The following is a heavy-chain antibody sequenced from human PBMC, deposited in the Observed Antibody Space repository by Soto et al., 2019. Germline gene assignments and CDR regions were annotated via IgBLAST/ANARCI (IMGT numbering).Heavy chain of an antibody. D-gene: IGHD4-17*01. J-gene: IGHJ6*02. Sequence: WASVKVSCKASGYTFTGYYMHWVRQAPGQGLEWMGWINPNSGGTNYAQKFQGRVTMTRDTSISTAYMELSRLRSDDTAVYYCASGWSTTVTPSDMDVWGQGTTVTVSS. V-gene: IGHV1-2*02. CDR1: GYTFTGYY. CDR2: INPNSGGT. CDR3: ASGWSTTVTPSDMDV.